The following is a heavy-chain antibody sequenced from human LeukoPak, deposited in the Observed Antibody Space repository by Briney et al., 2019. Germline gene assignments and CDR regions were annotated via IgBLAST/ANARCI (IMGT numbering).Heavy chain of an antibody. Sequence: GGSLRLSCAASGFTFSGSAMHWVRQASGKGLEWVGRIRSKANSYATAYAASVKGRFTISRDDSKNTAYLQMNSLKTEDTAVYYCTRRGQHGSGRAYYYGMDVWGQGTTVTVSS. V-gene: IGHV3-73*01. D-gene: IGHD3-10*01. CDR1: GFTFSGSA. CDR3: TRRGQHGSGRAYYYGMDV. CDR2: IRSKANSYAT. J-gene: IGHJ6*02.